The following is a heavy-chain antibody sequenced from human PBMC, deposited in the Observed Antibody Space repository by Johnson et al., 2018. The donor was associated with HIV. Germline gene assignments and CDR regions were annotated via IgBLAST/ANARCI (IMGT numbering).Heavy chain of an antibody. Sequence: VQLVESGGGLVQPGGSLRLSCAASGFTFSTYDMHWVRQTTGKRLEWVSAIGTAGDTYYPGSVEGRFTISRDNSKNTLDLQRNSPRAEDMAVYYCARGLTIFGVVTDAFDIWGQGTMVTVSS. J-gene: IGHJ3*02. CDR1: GFTFSTYD. CDR2: IGTAGDT. CDR3: ARGLTIFGVVTDAFDI. V-gene: IGHV3-13*01. D-gene: IGHD3-3*01.